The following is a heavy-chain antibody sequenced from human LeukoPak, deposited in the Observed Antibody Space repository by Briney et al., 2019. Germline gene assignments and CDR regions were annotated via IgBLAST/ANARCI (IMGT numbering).Heavy chain of an antibody. J-gene: IGHJ4*02. CDR1: GYTFTGYY. Sequence: GASVKVSCKASGYTFTGYYMHWVRQAPGQGLEWMGWINPNSGGTNYAQKFQGRVTMTRDTSISTAYMELSRLRSEDTAVYYCAREAPRADCGGDCYQFDYWGQGTLVTVSS. D-gene: IGHD2-21*02. V-gene: IGHV1-2*02. CDR3: AREAPRADCGGDCYQFDY. CDR2: INPNSGGT.